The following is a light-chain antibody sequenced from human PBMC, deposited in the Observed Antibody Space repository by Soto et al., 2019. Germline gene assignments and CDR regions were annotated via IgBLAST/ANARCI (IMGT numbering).Light chain of an antibody. V-gene: IGKV1-9*01. CDR2: AAS. CDR3: QQLNSYPLIT. CDR1: QGISSY. Sequence: IQLTQSPSSLSASVGDRVTITCRACQGISSYLAWYQQKPGKAPKLLIYAASTLQSGVPSRFSGSGSGTDFTLTISSLQPEDFATYYCQQLNSYPLITFGQGIRLEIK. J-gene: IGKJ5*01.